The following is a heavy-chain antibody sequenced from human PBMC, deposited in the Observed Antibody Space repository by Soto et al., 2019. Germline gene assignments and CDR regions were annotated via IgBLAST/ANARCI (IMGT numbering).Heavy chain of an antibody. CDR1: GYTFTSYA. CDR3: ARDLGAYYYYGMDV. J-gene: IGHJ6*02. Sequence: ASVKVSWKASGYTFTSYAMHWVRQAPGQRLEWMGWINAGNGNTKYSQKFQGRVTITRDTSASTAYMELSSLRSEDTAVYYCARDLGAYYYYGMDVWGQGTTVTVSS. V-gene: IGHV1-3*01. CDR2: INAGNGNT.